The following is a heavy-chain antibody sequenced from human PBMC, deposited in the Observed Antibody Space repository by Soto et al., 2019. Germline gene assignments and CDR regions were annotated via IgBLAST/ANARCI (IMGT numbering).Heavy chain of an antibody. CDR1: GGSISSCDYY. J-gene: IGHJ5*02. D-gene: IGHD3-10*01. CDR2: IYYSGST. Sequence: SETLSLTCTVSGGSISSCDYYWIRIRQPPWKGLDWIWYIYYSGSTYYNPSLKSRVTISVDTSKNQFSLKLSSVTAADTAVYYCARKKEMVRGVIITSVWFDPWGQGTLVTVSS. V-gene: IGHV4-30-4*01. CDR3: ARKKEMVRGVIITSVWFDP.